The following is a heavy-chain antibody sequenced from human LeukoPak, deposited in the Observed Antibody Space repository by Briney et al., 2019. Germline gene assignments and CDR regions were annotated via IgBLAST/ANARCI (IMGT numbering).Heavy chain of an antibody. CDR3: TRQVIPDNSLDI. Sequence: AGGSLRLSCAASGFTFSTYWMHWVRLAPGKGLEWVSRLSTDGATTVYADSVKGRFTISRDNVKNMVYLQLSSLRAEDTALYYCTRQVIPDNSLDIWGQGTMVTVSS. CDR2: LSTDGATT. V-gene: IGHV3-74*01. CDR1: GFTFSTYW. J-gene: IGHJ3*02. D-gene: IGHD2-2*01.